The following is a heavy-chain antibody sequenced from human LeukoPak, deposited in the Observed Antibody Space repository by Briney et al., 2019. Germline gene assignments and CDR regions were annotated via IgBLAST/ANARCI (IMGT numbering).Heavy chain of an antibody. CDR3: ARDLCSSTSCSNWFDP. Sequence: ASVKVSCKASGYTFTTYGISWVRQAPGQGLEWMGWISAYNGNTNYAQNLQGRVTMTTDTSTSTAYMELRSLRSDDTAVYYCARDLCSSTSCSNWFDPWGQGTLVTVSS. J-gene: IGHJ5*02. V-gene: IGHV1-18*01. D-gene: IGHD2-2*01. CDR2: ISAYNGNT. CDR1: GYTFTTYG.